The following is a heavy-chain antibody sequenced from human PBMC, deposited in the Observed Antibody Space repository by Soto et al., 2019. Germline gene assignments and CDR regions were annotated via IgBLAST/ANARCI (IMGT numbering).Heavy chain of an antibody. J-gene: IGHJ3*02. Sequence: QVQLVQSGAEVKKPGASVKLSCKASGYTFITSYYTHWVRQAPGQGLEWMGIINPTGTMTKYSERFQGRLTMTRDTSTSTDYMELSTQTSEDTAVYFCARDTGYDHDAFDIWGQGTRITVAS. D-gene: IGHD5-12*01. CDR3: ARDTGYDHDAFDI. V-gene: IGHV1-46*01. CDR2: INPTGTMT. CDR1: GYTFITSYY.